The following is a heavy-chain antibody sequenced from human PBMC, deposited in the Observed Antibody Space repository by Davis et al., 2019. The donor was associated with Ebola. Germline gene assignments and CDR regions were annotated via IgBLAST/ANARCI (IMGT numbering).Heavy chain of an antibody. CDR3: ARRLTYYYDSSGYYTSYYFDY. Sequence: SETLSLTCTVSGDSISTIDYSWGWVRQPPGRGLEWIGYVFDPSNTYYNPSLKIRVTISVDTSKNQFSLKLSSVTAADTAVYYCARRLTYYYDSSGYYTSYYFDYWGQGTLVTVSS. D-gene: IGHD3-22*01. V-gene: IGHV4-39*01. J-gene: IGHJ4*02. CDR2: VFDPSNT. CDR1: GDSISTIDYS.